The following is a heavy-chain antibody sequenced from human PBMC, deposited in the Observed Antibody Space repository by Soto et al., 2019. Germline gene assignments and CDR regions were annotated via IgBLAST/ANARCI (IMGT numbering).Heavy chain of an antibody. CDR1: GFSISSGGYY. J-gene: IGHJ6*02. CDR2: IYYSGST. V-gene: IGHV4-31*03. Sequence: SETLSLTCTVSGFSISSGGYYWSWIRQHPGKGLEWIGYIYYSGSTYYNPSLKSRVTISVDTSKNQFSLKLSSVTAADTAVYYCARDTAMASPYYYYGMDAWGQGTTVTVSS. CDR3: ARDTAMASPYYYYGMDA. D-gene: IGHD5-18*01.